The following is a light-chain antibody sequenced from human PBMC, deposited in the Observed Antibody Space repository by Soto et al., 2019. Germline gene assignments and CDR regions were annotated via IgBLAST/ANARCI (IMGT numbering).Light chain of an antibody. V-gene: IGKV3-11*01. CDR2: DTS. CDR3: QQCNNWVT. Sequence: EMVLTQSPATLSVSRLELAARAFRASRGIGSSLAWYQQKPGQAPRLLIYDTSTRATGVPARFSGSGSGTEFSLTISSLETEDSAVYYCQQCNNWVTFGGGTKVDI. J-gene: IGKJ4*02. CDR1: RGIGSS.